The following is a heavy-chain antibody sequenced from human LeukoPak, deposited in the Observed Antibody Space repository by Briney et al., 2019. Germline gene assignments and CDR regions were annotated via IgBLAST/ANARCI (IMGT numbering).Heavy chain of an antibody. CDR3: ARVFITRKDNAFDL. Sequence: GGSLRLSCAASGFTFSSFAMSWVRQAPGKGLEYVSAISSNGGGTYYANSVKGRFTISRDNSKNTLYLQVGSLRVEDMGVYYCARVFITRKDNAFDLWGQGTMVTVSS. CDR1: GFTFSSFA. CDR2: ISSNGGGT. D-gene: IGHD3-22*01. V-gene: IGHV3-64*01. J-gene: IGHJ3*01.